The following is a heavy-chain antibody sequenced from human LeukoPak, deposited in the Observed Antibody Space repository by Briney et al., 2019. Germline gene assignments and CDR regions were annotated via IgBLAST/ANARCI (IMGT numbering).Heavy chain of an antibody. Sequence: GASVKVSCKASGYTFTPYYLHWVRQAPGQGLEWMGWINPKNGGPNYGQKFQGRVTMTMDASISTAYMELSRLRSDDTAVYYCATYYYDNSRYYCDYWGQGTLVTVSS. V-gene: IGHV1-2*02. CDR1: GYTFTPYY. J-gene: IGHJ4*02. D-gene: IGHD3-22*01. CDR3: ATYYYDNSRYYCDY. CDR2: INPKNGGP.